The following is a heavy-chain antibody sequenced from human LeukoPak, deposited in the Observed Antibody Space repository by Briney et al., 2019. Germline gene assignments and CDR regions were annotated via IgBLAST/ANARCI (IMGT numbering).Heavy chain of an antibody. Sequence: PSETLSLTCTVSGGSISSDISYWSWIRQPPGKGLEWIGYMYHSGTTYYNPSLKSRVTISVDRSKKQLSLKLSSVTAADTAVYYCARSPKWGEGSWYFDLWGRGTLVTVSS. V-gene: IGHV4-30-2*01. J-gene: IGHJ2*01. CDR3: ARSPKWGEGSWYFDL. CDR2: MYHSGTT. D-gene: IGHD7-27*01. CDR1: GGSISSDISY.